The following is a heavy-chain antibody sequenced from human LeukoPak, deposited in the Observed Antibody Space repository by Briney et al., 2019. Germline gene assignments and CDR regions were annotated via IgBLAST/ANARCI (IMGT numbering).Heavy chain of an antibody. V-gene: IGHV4-59*01. CDR3: ARDNSVRDEAWWFNP. J-gene: IGHJ5*02. D-gene: IGHD5-24*01. CDR1: GGSISSYY. Sequence: SETLSLTCTVSGGSISSYYWSWIRQPPGKGLEWIGYIYYSGSTNYNPSLKSRVTISVDASKNQFSLKLSSVTAADTAVYYCARDNSVRDEAWWFNPWGQGTLVTVSS. CDR2: IYYSGST.